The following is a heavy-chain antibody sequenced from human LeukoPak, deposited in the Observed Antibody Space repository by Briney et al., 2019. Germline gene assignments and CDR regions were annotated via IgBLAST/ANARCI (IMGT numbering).Heavy chain of an antibody. CDR3: AREARDGYNSGESH. Sequence: GASVRVSCKASGYTFTSYGISWVRQAPGQGLEWMGWISAYNGNTNYAQKLQGRVTMTTDTSTSTAYMELRSLRSDDTAVYYCAREARDGYNSGESHWGQGTLVTVSS. CDR1: GYTFTSYG. J-gene: IGHJ4*02. D-gene: IGHD5-24*01. CDR2: ISAYNGNT. V-gene: IGHV1-18*01.